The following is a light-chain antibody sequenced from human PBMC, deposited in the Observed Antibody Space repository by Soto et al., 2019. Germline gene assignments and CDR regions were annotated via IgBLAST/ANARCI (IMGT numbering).Light chain of an antibody. CDR3: AAWDDSLNGRV. CDR1: SSNIGAGYD. J-gene: IGLJ1*01. CDR2: ANI. V-gene: IGLV1-40*01. Sequence: QSVLTQPPSVSGAPGQRVTISCTGSSSNIGAGYDVHWYQQRPGAAPKLLISANINRPSGVPDRFSGSKSGTSASLAISGLQSDDEADYYCAAWDDSLNGRVFGTGTKVTVL.